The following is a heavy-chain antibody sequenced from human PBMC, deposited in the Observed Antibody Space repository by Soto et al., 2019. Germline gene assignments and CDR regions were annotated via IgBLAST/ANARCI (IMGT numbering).Heavy chain of an antibody. CDR1: GASIAGGSYY. CDR2: IPSRGRP. J-gene: IGHJ5*02. CDR3: VRDQYSGYDFAL. V-gene: IGHV4-30-4*01. Sequence: SETLSLTCSVSGASIAGGSYYWSWVRQHPGKGLEWIGYIPSRGRPFYNPSLTSRGTLSADSSKNQLSLQLTSLTAADTAVYYCVRDQYSGYDFALWGQGNLVT. D-gene: IGHD5-12*01.